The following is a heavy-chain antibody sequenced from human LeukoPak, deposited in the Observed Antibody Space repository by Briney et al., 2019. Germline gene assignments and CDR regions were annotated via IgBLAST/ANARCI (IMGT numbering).Heavy chain of an antibody. Sequence: SETLSLTCTVSGGSISSGGYYWSWIRQHPGKGLKWIGYIYYSGSTHYNPSLKSRVTISVDTSKNQFSLKLSSVTAADTAVYYCARVNRRWLLPFDYWGQGTLVTVSS. CDR3: ARVNRRWLLPFDY. J-gene: IGHJ4*02. CDR2: IYYSGST. CDR1: GGSISSGGYY. V-gene: IGHV4-31*03. D-gene: IGHD3-22*01.